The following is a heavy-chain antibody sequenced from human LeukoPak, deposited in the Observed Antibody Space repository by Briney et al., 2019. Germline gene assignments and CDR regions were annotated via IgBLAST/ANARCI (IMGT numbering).Heavy chain of an antibody. CDR2: ISSSSSYI. Sequence: PGGSLRLSCAASGFTFSRYEMNWVRQAPGKGLEWVSSISSSSSYIYYADSVKGRFTISRDNAKNSLYLQMNSLRAEDTAVYYCARVGGIGSHDAFDIWGQGTMVTVSS. CDR3: ARVGGIGSHDAFDI. J-gene: IGHJ3*02. D-gene: IGHD3-10*01. V-gene: IGHV3-21*01. CDR1: GFTFSRYE.